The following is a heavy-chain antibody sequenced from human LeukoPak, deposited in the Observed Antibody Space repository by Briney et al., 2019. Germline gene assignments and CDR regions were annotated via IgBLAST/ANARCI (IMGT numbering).Heavy chain of an antibody. CDR1: GVSISSGGYY. V-gene: IGHV4-30-2*01. D-gene: IGHD3-22*01. Sequence: SETLSLTCTVSGVSISSGGYYWSWIRQPPGKGLEWIGYIYHSGSTYYNPSLKSRVTISVDRSKNQFSLKLSSVTAADTAVYYCAISGYYYTEYFQHWGQGTLVTVSS. CDR3: AISGYYYTEYFQH. CDR2: IYHSGST. J-gene: IGHJ1*01.